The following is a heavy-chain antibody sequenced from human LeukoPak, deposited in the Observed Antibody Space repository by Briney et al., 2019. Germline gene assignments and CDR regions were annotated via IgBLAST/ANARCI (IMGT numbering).Heavy chain of an antibody. CDR1: GYTFTSYA. D-gene: IGHD3-9*01. CDR3: ARDPVLRYFDWLLSDRYYYYMDV. J-gene: IGHJ6*03. Sequence: ASVKVSCKASGYTFTSYAMNWVRQAPGQGLEWMGWTNTNTGNPTYAQGFTGRFVFSLDTSVSTAYLQISSLKAEDTAVYYCARDPVLRYFDWLLSDRYYYYMDVWGKGTTVTVSS. CDR2: TNTNTGNP. V-gene: IGHV7-4-1*02.